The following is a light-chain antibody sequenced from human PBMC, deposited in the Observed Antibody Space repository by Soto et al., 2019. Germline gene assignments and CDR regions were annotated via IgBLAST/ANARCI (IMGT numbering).Light chain of an antibody. CDR1: QSVSSN. V-gene: IGKV3-15*01. J-gene: IGKJ1*01. Sequence: EIVMTQSPATLSVSPGERATLSCRASQSVSSNLAWYQQKPGQAPRLLIYGASTRATGIPARFSGSGSGTEFTLTINSLQAEDCAVYYCQQRTSWPPWTFGQGTKVDIK. CDR2: GAS. CDR3: QQRTSWPPWT.